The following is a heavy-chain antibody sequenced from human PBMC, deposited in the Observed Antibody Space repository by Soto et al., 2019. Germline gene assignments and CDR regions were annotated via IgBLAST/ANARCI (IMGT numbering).Heavy chain of an antibody. D-gene: IGHD2-2*01. V-gene: IGHV6-1*01. J-gene: IGHJ6*02. CDR2: TYYRSKWYN. CDR3: ARGGVPAAFYYYYGMDV. CDR1: WDSVSSNSAA. Sequence: SQTLALTCAISWDSVSSNSAAWNWIRQSPSRGLEWLGRTYYRSKWYNDYAVSVKSRITINPDTSKNQFSLQLNSVTPEDTAVYYCARGGVPAAFYYYYGMDVWGQGTTVTVSS.